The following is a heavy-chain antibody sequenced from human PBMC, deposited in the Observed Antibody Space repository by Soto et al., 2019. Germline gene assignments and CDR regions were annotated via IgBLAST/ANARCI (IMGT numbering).Heavy chain of an antibody. D-gene: IGHD6-13*01. CDR2: INHSGST. CDR3: ARGFWQQLPFY. Sequence: PSETLSLTCAVYGGSFSGYYWSWIRQPPGKGLEWIGEINHSGSTNYNPSLKSRVTISVDTSKNQFSLKLSSVTAADTAVYYCARGFWQQLPFYCGQGTLVTVSS. J-gene: IGHJ4*02. V-gene: IGHV4-34*01. CDR1: GGSFSGYY.